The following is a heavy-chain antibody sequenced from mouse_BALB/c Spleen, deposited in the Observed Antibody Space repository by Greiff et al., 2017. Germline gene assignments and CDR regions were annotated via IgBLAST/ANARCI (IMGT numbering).Heavy chain of an antibody. J-gene: IGHJ4*01. CDR1: GFTFSDYY. CDR3: AREGYGNYVLYAMDY. V-gene: IGHV5-4*02. Sequence: EVQVVESGGGLVKPGGSLKLSCAASGFTFSDYYMYWVRQTPEKRLEWVATISDGGSYTYYPDSVKGRFTISRDNAKNNLYLQMSSLKSEDTAMYYCAREGYGNYVLYAMDYWGQGTSVTVSS. CDR2: ISDGGSYT. D-gene: IGHD2-10*02.